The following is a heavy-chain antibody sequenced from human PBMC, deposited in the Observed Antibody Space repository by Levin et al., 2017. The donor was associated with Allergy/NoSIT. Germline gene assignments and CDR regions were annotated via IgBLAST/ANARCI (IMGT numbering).Heavy chain of an antibody. D-gene: IGHD3-10*01. J-gene: IGHJ4*02. CDR2: ISRGNSYT. V-gene: IGHV3-11*05. Sequence: GESLKISCAASGFVVSDSYMSWIRQAPGKGLEWVSYISRGNSYTNYLDSVKGRFTISRDNAKNSLYLQMNSLRAEDTAIYYCARGRVPNDYWGQGTLVTVSS. CDR1: GFVVSDSY. CDR3: ARGRVPNDY.